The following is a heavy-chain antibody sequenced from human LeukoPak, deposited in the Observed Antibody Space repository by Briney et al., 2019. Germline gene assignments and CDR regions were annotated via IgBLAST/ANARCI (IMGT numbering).Heavy chain of an antibody. CDR1: GFTFSSYG. CDR3: AKGAFGCSSTSCCPYYYYGMDV. Sequence: GGSLRLSCAASGFTFSSYGMHWVRQTPGKGLEWVAVISYDGSNKYYADSVKGRFTISRDNSKNTLYLQMNSLRAEDTAVYYCAKGAFGCSSTSCCPYYYYGMDVWGKGTTVTVSS. J-gene: IGHJ6*04. D-gene: IGHD2-2*01. V-gene: IGHV3-30*18. CDR2: ISYDGSNK.